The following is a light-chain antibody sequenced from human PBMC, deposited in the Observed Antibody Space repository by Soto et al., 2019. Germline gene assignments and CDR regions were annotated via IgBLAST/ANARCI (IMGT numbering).Light chain of an antibody. CDR3: QHYGDSSWT. Sequence: EIVLTQSPATLSLSPGDRATLSCRASQSVRNYLAWFQQKPGQAPRLLIFETSNRAAGVPARFSGSGSGTDFTLTISRVEPEDFAVYFCQHYGDSSWTFGQGSRVEIK. CDR2: ETS. CDR1: QSVRNY. J-gene: IGKJ1*01. V-gene: IGKV3-11*01.